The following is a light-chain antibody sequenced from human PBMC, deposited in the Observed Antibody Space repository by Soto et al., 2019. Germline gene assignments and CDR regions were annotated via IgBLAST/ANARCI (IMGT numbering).Light chain of an antibody. J-gene: IGKJ5*01. CDR3: QQRSNWTIT. Sequence: EIVSTESPGTLSLSPGERATLSCRASQSVSSYLAWYQQKPGQAPRLLIYDASNRATGIPARFSGSGSGTDFTLTISSLENEDFAVYYCQQRSNWTITFGQGTRLEIK. CDR2: DAS. CDR1: QSVSSY. V-gene: IGKV3-11*01.